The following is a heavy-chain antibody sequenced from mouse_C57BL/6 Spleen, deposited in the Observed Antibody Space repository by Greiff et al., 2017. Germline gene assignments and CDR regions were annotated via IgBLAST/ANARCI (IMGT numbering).Heavy chain of an antibody. CDR2: IHPNSGST. Sequence: QVQLQQSGAELVKPGASVKLSCKASGYTFTSYWMHWVKQRPGQGLEWIGMIHPNSGSTNYNEKFKSKATLTVDKSSSTAYMQLSSLTSEDSAVYYCARGLYYYGSSTFDYWGQGTTLTVSS. V-gene: IGHV1-64*01. J-gene: IGHJ2*01. CDR3: ARGLYYYGSSTFDY. D-gene: IGHD1-1*01. CDR1: GYTFTSYW.